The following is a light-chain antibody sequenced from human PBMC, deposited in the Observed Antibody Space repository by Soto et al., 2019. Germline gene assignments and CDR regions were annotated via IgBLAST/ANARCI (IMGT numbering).Light chain of an antibody. V-gene: IGKV1-5*03. CDR1: QSIATW. Sequence: DIQMTQSPSTLSASVGDRVTITCRASQSIATWLAWYQQQPGKAPKLLIYKASTLESGVPSRFSGSGSGTEFTLTISSLQPDDFATYYCQQYDSNVTFGPGTTVDIK. CDR3: QQYDSNVT. J-gene: IGKJ3*01. CDR2: KAS.